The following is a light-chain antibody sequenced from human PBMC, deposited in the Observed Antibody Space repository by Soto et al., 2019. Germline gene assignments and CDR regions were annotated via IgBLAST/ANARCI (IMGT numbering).Light chain of an antibody. Sequence: QSALTQPRSVSGSPGQSVTISCTGTNSDVGGYNYVSWYQQHPGKAPKVMIYDVSRRPSGVPDRFSGSKSGNTASLTISGLQAEDEADYYCCSYASAYNFRVFGGGTKLTVL. CDR2: DVS. V-gene: IGLV2-11*01. CDR3: CSYASAYNFRV. CDR1: NSDVGGYNY. J-gene: IGLJ3*02.